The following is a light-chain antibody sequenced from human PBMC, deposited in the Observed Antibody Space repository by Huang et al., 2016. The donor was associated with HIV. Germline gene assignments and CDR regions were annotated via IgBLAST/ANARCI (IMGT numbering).Light chain of an antibody. CDR1: QSVSSY. J-gene: IGKJ1*01. Sequence: EIVLTQSPATLSLSPGVRATLTCRARQSVSSYLAWFQQKLGQAPRLLIYDAFNRAPGIPDRLSGSGSGTDFTLTISNVEPEDFAVYYCQQRNNWPRTFGQGTKVEI. CDR2: DAF. V-gene: IGKV3-11*01. CDR3: QQRNNWPRT.